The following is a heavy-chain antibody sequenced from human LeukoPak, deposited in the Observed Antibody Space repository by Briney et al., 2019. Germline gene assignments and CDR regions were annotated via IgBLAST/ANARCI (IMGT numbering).Heavy chain of an antibody. J-gene: IGHJ6*03. D-gene: IGHD3-3*01. Sequence: SVKVSCKASGGTFSSYAISWVRQAPGQGLEWMGGIIPIFGTANYAQKFQGRVTITADESTSTAYMELSSLRSEDTAVYYCARGPTSPYPVLRLLESLWKSYYYMDVWGKGTTVTVSS. CDR1: GGTFSSYA. CDR3: ARGPTSPYPVLRLLESLWKSYYYMDV. V-gene: IGHV1-69*13. CDR2: IIPIFGTA.